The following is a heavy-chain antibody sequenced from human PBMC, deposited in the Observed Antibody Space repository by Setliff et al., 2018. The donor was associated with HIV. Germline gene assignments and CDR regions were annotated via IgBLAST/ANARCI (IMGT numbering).Heavy chain of an antibody. D-gene: IGHD1-26*01. CDR1: GGSISSYY. J-gene: IGHJ6*03. CDR2: IYYTGST. Sequence: SETLSLTCTVSGGSISSYYWSWIRQPPGKGLEWIGYIYYTGSTHHNPSLESRVATSVDTSKNQFSLKLSSVTAADTAVYYCARIVRWELVATSTFFYYYMDAWGKGTTVTVSS. CDR3: ARIVRWELVATSTFFYYYMDA. V-gene: IGHV4-59*08.